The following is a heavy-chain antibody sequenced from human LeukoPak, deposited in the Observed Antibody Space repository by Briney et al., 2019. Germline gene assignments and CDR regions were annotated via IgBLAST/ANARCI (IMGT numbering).Heavy chain of an antibody. V-gene: IGHV3-7*01. CDR3: ARWRGAQSEFEY. CDR1: GFTFSTYW. J-gene: IGHJ4*02. CDR2: IKQDGSEK. D-gene: IGHD3-3*01. Sequence: GGSLRLSCTASGFTFSTYWMSWVREAPGKGLECVASIKQDGSEKEYVDSVKGRFTISRDNAKNSLYLQMISLRAEDTAVYYCARWRGAQSEFEYWGQGTLVTVSS.